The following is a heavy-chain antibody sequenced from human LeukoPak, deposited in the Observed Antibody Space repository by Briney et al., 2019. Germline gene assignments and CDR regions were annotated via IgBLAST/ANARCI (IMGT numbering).Heavy chain of an antibody. CDR3: ARYGSHYGDYRNWFDP. CDR2: IYYSGST. V-gene: IGHV4-59*01. D-gene: IGHD4-17*01. CDR1: GCSISSYY. Sequence: SETLSLTCTVSGCSISSYYWSWIRQPPGKGLEWIGYIYYSGSTNYNPSLKSRVTISVDTSKNQFSLKLSSVTAADTAVYYCARYGSHYGDYRNWFDPWGQGTLVTVSS. J-gene: IGHJ5*02.